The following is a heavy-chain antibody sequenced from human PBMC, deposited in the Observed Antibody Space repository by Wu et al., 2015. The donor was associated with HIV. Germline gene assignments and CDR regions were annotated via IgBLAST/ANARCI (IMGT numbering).Heavy chain of an antibody. D-gene: IGHD5-12*01. Sequence: QVQLVQSGAEVKKPGSSVKVSCKASGGTFSSYAISWVRQAPGQGLEWMGGIIPIFGTANYAQKFQGRVTITTDESTSTAYMELSSLRSEDTAVYYCARGANIVATMDYYYYGMDVVGPRDHGHRLL. CDR3: ARGANIVATMDYYYYGMDV. CDR1: GGTFSSYA. V-gene: IGHV1-69*05. CDR2: IIPIFGTA. J-gene: IGHJ6*02.